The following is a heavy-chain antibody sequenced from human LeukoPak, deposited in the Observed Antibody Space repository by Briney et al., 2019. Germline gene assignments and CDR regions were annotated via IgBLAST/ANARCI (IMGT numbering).Heavy chain of an antibody. V-gene: IGHV4-34*01. J-gene: IGHJ4*02. D-gene: IGHD4-17*01. CDR1: GGSFSGYF. CDR2: INHSGKT. CDR3: ARILTTVTTEGDY. Sequence: SETLCLTCAVYGGSFSGYFWAWIRQPPGKGLEWIGEINHSGKTYYNPSLKSRVTLSVDTSTKQFSLKLSSVTAADTAVYYCARILTTVTTEGDYWGQGTLVTVSS.